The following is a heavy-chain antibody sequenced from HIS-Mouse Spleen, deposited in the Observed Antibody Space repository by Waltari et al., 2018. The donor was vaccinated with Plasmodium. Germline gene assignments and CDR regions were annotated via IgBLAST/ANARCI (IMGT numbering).Heavy chain of an antibody. CDR2: IWYDGINK. Sequence: QVQLVESGGGVVQPGRSLRLSCAASGFTFSSYGMPWVRQAPGKGLEWVAVIWYDGINKYYADSVKGRFTISRDNSKNTLYLQMNSLRAEDTAVYYCAKVAQGTRDAFDIWGQGTMVTVSS. CDR1: GFTFSSYG. J-gene: IGHJ3*02. CDR3: AKVAQGTRDAFDI. D-gene: IGHD2-8*01. V-gene: IGHV3-33*06.